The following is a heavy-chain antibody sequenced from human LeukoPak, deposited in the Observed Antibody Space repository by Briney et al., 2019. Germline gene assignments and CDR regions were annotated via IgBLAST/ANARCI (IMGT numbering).Heavy chain of an antibody. CDR2: IHHNWNT. J-gene: IGHJ4*02. Sequence: SETLSLTCLVSGDSISTSSYYWGWIRQPPGKGLEWIASIHHNWNTYYNPSLKSRVIVSLDKSKNQFSLILRSVTAADTAVYYCASEGTTFSSFDYWGQGTLVTVSS. CDR3: ASEGTTFSSFDY. CDR1: GDSISTSSYY. D-gene: IGHD1-1*01. V-gene: IGHV4-39*07.